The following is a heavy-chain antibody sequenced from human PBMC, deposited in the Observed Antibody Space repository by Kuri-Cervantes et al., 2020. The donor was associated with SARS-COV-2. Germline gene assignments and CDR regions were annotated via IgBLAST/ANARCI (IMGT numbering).Heavy chain of an antibody. D-gene: IGHD6-19*01. Sequence: GGSLRLSCAASGFTFSSYGMHWVRQAPGKGLEWVAFIRYDGSNKYYADSVKGRFTISRDNAKNSLYLQMNSLRAEDTALYYCAKDNRGSGWPCWYFDLWGRGTLVTVSS. CDR3: AKDNRGSGWPCWYFDL. V-gene: IGHV3-30*02. J-gene: IGHJ2*01. CDR2: IRYDGSNK. CDR1: GFTFSSYG.